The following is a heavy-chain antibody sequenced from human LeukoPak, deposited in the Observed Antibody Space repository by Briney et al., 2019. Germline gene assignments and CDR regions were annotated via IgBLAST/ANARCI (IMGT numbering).Heavy chain of an antibody. CDR2: ISGSGGST. Sequence: GGSLRLSCAASGFTFSSYAMSWVRQAPGKGLEWVSAISGSGGSTYYADSVKGRFTISRDNSKNTLYLQMNSLRAEDTAVYYCARGSRRYCSGGSCYNYWGQGTLVTVSS. D-gene: IGHD2-15*01. CDR3: ARGSRRYCSGGSCYNY. CDR1: GFTFSSYA. V-gene: IGHV3-23*01. J-gene: IGHJ4*02.